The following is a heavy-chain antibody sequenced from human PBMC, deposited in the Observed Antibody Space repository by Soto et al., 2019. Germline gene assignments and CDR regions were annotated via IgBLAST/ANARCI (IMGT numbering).Heavy chain of an antibody. Sequence: SETLSLTCTVSGGSISSSIYYWGWIRQPPGQGLEWIGTIHYSGSAYYNPSLKSRVTISVDTSKNQFSLKLSPVTAADTAVYYCARYISGDGYRFDYWGHGTLVTVSS. CDR3: ARYISGDGYRFDY. J-gene: IGHJ4*01. CDR2: IHYSGSA. D-gene: IGHD1-20*01. V-gene: IGHV4-39*01. CDR1: GGSISSSIYY.